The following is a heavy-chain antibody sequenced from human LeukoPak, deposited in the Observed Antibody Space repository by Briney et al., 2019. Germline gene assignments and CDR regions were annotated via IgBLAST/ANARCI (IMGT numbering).Heavy chain of an antibody. CDR1: GGSISSSY. D-gene: IGHD6-19*01. CDR3: ARDRGSGWYTA. V-gene: IGHV4-59*01. CDR2: IYYSGST. Sequence: SETLSPTCTVSGGSISSSYWSWIRQPPGKGLEWIGYIYYSGSTNYNPSLKSRVTISVDTSKNQFSLKLSSVTAADTAVYYCARDRGSGWYTAWGQGTLVTVSS. J-gene: IGHJ5*02.